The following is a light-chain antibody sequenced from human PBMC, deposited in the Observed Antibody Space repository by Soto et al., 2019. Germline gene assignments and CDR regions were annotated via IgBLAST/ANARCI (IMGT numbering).Light chain of an antibody. J-gene: IGKJ1*01. V-gene: IGKV3-15*01. CDR1: QSVDSN. CDR2: DAS. CDR3: QQYNNWRT. Sequence: EIVMTQSSATLSLSPGERATLSFRAGQSVDSNLAWYQQKPGQPPRLLIYDASTRATCIPARISGSGSGTEFTLTISSLQSEDFAVYYCQQYNNWRTFGQGTKVDIK.